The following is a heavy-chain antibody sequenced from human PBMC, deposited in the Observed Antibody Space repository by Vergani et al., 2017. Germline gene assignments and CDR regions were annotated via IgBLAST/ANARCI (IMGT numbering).Heavy chain of an antibody. V-gene: IGHV3-30*01. CDR1: GFTFSSYA. CDR3: ARCVDCTNGVCYGQRGGGDAFDI. Sequence: QVQLVESGGGVVQPGRSLRLSCAASGFTFSSYAMHWVRQAPGKGLEWVAVISYDGSNKYYADSVKGRFTLSRDNSKNALYLQMNSLRAGDTAVYYCARCVDCTNGVCYGQRGGGDAFDIWGQGRMVTVSS. D-gene: IGHD2-8*01. J-gene: IGHJ3*02. CDR2: ISYDGSNK.